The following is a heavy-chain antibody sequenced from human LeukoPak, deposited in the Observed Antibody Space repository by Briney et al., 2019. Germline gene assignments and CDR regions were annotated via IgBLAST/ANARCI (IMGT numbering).Heavy chain of an antibody. CDR1: GFTFSSYS. CDR2: ISSSSSYI. Sequence: GGSLRLSCAASGFTFSSYSMNWVRQAPGKGLEWVSSISSSSSYIYYADSVKGRFTISRDNAKNSLYLQMNSLRAEDTAVYYCARATKGADWYFDPWGRGTLVTVSS. D-gene: IGHD1-26*01. J-gene: IGHJ2*01. CDR3: ARATKGADWYFDP. V-gene: IGHV3-21*04.